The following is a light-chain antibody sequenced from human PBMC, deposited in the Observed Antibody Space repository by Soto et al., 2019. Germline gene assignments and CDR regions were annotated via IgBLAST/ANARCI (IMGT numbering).Light chain of an antibody. CDR1: QSVSNW. CDR2: DAS. J-gene: IGKJ2*01. CDR3: QQYNGYFGDT. V-gene: IGKV1-5*01. Sequence: DIQMPQSPSTLSASVGDRVTITCRASQSVSNWLAWYQQKPGKAPKLLIYDASTSESGVPARFSDSGSGTEFTRTISSLQPADFATDYCQQYNGYFGDTFGQGTKLEIK.